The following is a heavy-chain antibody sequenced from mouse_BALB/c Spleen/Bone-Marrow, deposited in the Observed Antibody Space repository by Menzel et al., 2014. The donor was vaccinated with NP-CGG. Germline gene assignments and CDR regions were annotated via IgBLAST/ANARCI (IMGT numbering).Heavy chain of an antibody. CDR1: GYTFTSYW. D-gene: IGHD2-4*01. CDR2: FAPGSGNT. Sequence: DLVKPGASVKLSCKASGYTFTSYWINWIKQRPGQGLEWIGRFAPGSGNTYYNEMFKGMATLTVDTSSSTAYIQLSSLSSEDSAVYFCARARSTVITTWYFDVWGAGTTVTVSS. V-gene: IGHV1S41*01. CDR3: ARARSTVITTWYFDV. J-gene: IGHJ1*01.